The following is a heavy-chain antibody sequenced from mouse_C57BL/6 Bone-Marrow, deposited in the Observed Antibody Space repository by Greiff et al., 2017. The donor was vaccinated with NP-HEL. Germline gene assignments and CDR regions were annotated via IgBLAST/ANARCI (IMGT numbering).Heavy chain of an antibody. J-gene: IGHJ2*01. V-gene: IGHV14-3*01. CDR2: IDPANGNT. CDR1: GFNIKNTY. D-gene: IGHD2-5*01. Sequence: VQLQQSGAELVRPGASVKLSCTASGFNIKNTYMHWVKQRPEQGLEWIGRIDPANGNTKYAPKFQGKATITADTSSNTAYLQLSSLTSEDTAIYYCAIPSYYSNYLYYFDYWGQGTTLTVSS. CDR3: AIPSYYSNYLYYFDY.